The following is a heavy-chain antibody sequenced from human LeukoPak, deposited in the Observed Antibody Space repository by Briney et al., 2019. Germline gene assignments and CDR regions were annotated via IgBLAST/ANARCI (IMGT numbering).Heavy chain of an antibody. J-gene: IGHJ4*02. CDR3: ARDLVRSSSPRFDY. CDR1: GGSISSSYS. Sequence: NSSETLSLTCTVSGGSISSSYSWGWIRQPPGKGLEWIGNIYYSGSTYYNSSLKSRVTISVDTSKNQFSLKLSSVTAADTAVYYCARDLVRSSSPRFDYWGQGTLVTVSS. CDR2: IYYSGST. D-gene: IGHD6-6*01. V-gene: IGHV4-39*02.